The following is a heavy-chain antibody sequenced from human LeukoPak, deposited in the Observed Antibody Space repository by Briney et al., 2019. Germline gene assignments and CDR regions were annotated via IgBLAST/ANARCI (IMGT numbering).Heavy chain of an antibody. CDR1: GLTSSIYA. D-gene: IGHD2-15*01. Sequence: GSLNLSCAASGLTSSIYAMSWVRQAPGKGLEWVSAFSGGGDSFYADSVRGRFSISADRSRNILYLQMNSLRVEDTAVYYCGKEVERHFDLRYWGQGTPVTVSS. CDR3: GKEVERHFDLRY. V-gene: IGHV3-23*01. CDR2: FSGGGDS. J-gene: IGHJ4*02.